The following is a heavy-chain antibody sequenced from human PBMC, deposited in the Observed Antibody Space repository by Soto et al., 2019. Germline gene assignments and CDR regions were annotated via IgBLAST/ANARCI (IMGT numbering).Heavy chain of an antibody. V-gene: IGHV3-48*01. CDR2: ISSSSSTI. CDR1: GFTFSSYS. D-gene: IGHD3-22*01. Sequence: GGSLRLSCAASGFTFSSYSMNWVRQAPGKGLEWVSYISSSSSTIYYADSVKGRFTISRDNAKNSLYLQMNSLRAEDTAVYYCAREARRGYYDSSGYPTGPTDYWGQGTLVTVSS. J-gene: IGHJ4*02. CDR3: AREARRGYYDSSGYPTGPTDY.